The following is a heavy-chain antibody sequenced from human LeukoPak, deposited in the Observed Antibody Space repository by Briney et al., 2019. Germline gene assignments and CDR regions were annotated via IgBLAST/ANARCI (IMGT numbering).Heavy chain of an antibody. J-gene: IGHJ5*02. Sequence: ASVKVSCKASGGTFSSYTISWVRQAPGQGLEWMGRIIPILGIANYAQKFQGRVTITADKSTSTAYMELSSLRSEDTAVYYCARAYYDILTGYVWFDPWGQGTLVTVSS. V-gene: IGHV1-69*02. CDR1: GGTFSSYT. CDR2: IIPILGIA. CDR3: ARAYYDILTGYVWFDP. D-gene: IGHD3-9*01.